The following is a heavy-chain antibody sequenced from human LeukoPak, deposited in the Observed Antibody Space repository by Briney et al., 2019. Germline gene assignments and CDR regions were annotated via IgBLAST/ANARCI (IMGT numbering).Heavy chain of an antibody. Sequence: ASVKVSCKASGYTFINYNINWVRQATGQGLEWMGWVNARSGNAGYLQKFQGRLTITRDTSVDTAYMDLSSLSSEDTAVYYCARGVPLGYCTYGVCYPPYYFDYWGQGTLVTASS. CDR1: GYTFINYN. CDR3: ARGVPLGYCTYGVCYPPYYFDY. CDR2: VNARSGNA. V-gene: IGHV1-8*03. J-gene: IGHJ4*02. D-gene: IGHD2-8*01.